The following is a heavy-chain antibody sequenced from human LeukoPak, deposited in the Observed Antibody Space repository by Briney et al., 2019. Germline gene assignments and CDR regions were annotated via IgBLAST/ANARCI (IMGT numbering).Heavy chain of an antibody. Sequence: ASVKVSCKASGYTFTSYGIHWVRQAPGQRLEWMGWINAGNGNTKYSQKFQGRVTITRDTSARMAYMELSSLRSEDTAVYYCARANDFWSGYYNYGMDVWGQGTTVTVSS. CDR1: GYTFTSYG. J-gene: IGHJ6*02. CDR3: ARANDFWSGYYNYGMDV. D-gene: IGHD3-3*01. CDR2: INAGNGNT. V-gene: IGHV1-3*01.